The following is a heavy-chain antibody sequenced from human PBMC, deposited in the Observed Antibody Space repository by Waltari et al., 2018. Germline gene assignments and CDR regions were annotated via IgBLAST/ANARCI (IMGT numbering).Heavy chain of an antibody. V-gene: IGHV4-39*01. CDR1: GVSITSNRHY. CDR3: ATYIGASVGTAAFDV. D-gene: IGHD5-12*01. Sequence: QLQLQESGPRLMRPSETLSLICRVSGVSITSNRHYWAWIRQSPGQGLEWIETVSYSGTTYISPSLKNRVSVSRDTSKNQVSLILGSVTAADMAVYYCATYIGASVGTAAFDVWGQGTMVTVSS. CDR2: VSYSGTT. J-gene: IGHJ3*01.